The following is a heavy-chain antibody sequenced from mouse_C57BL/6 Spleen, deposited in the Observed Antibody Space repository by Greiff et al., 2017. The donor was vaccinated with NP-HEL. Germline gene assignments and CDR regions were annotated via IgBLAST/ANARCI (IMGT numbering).Heavy chain of an antibody. Sequence: VQLQQSGPELVKPGASVKISCKASGYAFSSSWMNWVKQRPGKGLEWIGRIYPGDGDTNYNGKFKGKATLTADKSSSTAYMQLSSLTSEDSAVYFCARSGGSSLWGAMDYWGQGTSVTVSS. CDR2: IYPGDGDT. J-gene: IGHJ4*01. V-gene: IGHV1-82*01. CDR1: GYAFSSSW. CDR3: ARSGGSSLWGAMDY. D-gene: IGHD1-1*01.